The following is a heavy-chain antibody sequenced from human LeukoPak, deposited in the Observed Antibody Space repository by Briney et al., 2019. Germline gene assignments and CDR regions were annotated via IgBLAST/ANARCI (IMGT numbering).Heavy chain of an antibody. D-gene: IGHD1-26*01. V-gene: IGHV4-4*07. CDR3: ARSGDSGSYVDY. CDR1: GGSISSYY. Sequence: SETLSLTCTVSGGSISSYYWSWIRQPAGKGLEWIGRIYTSGSTNYNPSLKSRVTMSVDTSKSQFSLKLSSVTAADTAVYYCARSGDSGSYVDYWGQGTLVTVSS. CDR2: IYTSGST. J-gene: IGHJ4*02.